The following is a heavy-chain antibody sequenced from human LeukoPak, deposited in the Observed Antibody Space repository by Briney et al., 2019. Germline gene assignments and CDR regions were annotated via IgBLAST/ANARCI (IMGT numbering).Heavy chain of an antibody. J-gene: IGHJ6*02. Sequence: RASVKVSCKASGYTFTSYDINWVRQATGQGLEWMGWMNPNSGNTGYAQKFQGRVTMTRNTSISTAYMELSSLRSEDTAVYYCARGPLGYCSSTSCYWYYYYGMDVWGQGTTVTVSS. CDR3: ARGPLGYCSSTSCYWYYYYGMDV. V-gene: IGHV1-8*01. D-gene: IGHD2-2*01. CDR2: MNPNSGNT. CDR1: GYTFTSYD.